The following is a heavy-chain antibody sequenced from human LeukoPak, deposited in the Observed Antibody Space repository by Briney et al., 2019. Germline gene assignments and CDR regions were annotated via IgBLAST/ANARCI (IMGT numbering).Heavy chain of an antibody. Sequence: SETLSLTCAVYGGSFSGYYWSWIRQPPRKGLEWIGEINHSGSTNYNPSLKSRVTISVDTSKNQFSLKLSSVTAADTAAYYCTVEYYDFWREGFDIGGQETMVTVSS. CDR3: TVEYYDFWREGFDI. CDR2: INHSGST. J-gene: IGHJ3*02. CDR1: GGSFSGYY. D-gene: IGHD3-3*01. V-gene: IGHV4-34*01.